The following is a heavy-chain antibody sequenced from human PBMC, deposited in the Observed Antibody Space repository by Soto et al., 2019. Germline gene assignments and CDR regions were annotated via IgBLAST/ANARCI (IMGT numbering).Heavy chain of an antibody. J-gene: IGHJ3*02. CDR2: IYSGGST. CDR3: ARVYPVDI. V-gene: IGHV3-53*01. CDR1: GIPVSSIY. Sequence: GSLKTFRATPGIPVSSIYLSWVRPAPGNGLEWVSVIYSGGSTYYADSVKGRFTISRDNSKNTLYLQMNSRRAEDTAVYYCARVYPVDIWGQGTMVTVSS.